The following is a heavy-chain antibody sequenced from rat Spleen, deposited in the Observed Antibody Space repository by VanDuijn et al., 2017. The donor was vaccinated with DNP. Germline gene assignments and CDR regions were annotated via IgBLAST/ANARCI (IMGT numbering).Heavy chain of an antibody. Sequence: EVQLVESGGGLVQPGRSLKLSCAASGFTFSNYDMPWVRQAPTKGLEWVAYIRYDGGSTYYGNSVKGRFTISRANVKSTLYLQMNTLRSEDIATYYCVRWYNSGYYFDYWGQGVMVTVSS. D-gene: IGHD4-3*01. V-gene: IGHV5-22*01. CDR2: IRYDGGST. J-gene: IGHJ2*01. CDR1: GFTFSNYD. CDR3: VRWYNSGYYFDY.